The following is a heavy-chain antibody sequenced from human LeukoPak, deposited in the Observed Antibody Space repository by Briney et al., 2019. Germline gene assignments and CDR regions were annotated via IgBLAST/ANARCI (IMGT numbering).Heavy chain of an antibody. D-gene: IGHD1-1*01. J-gene: IGHJ6*02. CDR1: GYTFTGYG. CDR2: ITTYNGNT. V-gene: IGHV1-18*01. Sequence: ASVKVSCKASGYTFTGYGISWVRQAPGQGLEWMGWITTYNGNTNFAQKVQGRVTMTTDTSTSTAYMELRNLRSDDTAVYYCARDRLGTQVSHYHYYAMDVWGQGTTVTVSS. CDR3: ARDRLGTQVSHYHYYAMDV.